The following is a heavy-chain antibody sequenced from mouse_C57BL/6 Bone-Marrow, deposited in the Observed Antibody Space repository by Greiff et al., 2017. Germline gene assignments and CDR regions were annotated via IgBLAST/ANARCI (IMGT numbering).Heavy chain of an antibody. V-gene: IGHV1-69*01. CDR3: AGGDYYGSSYRYFNV. D-gene: IGHD1-1*01. Sequence: QVQLQQPGAELVMPGASVKLSCKASGYTFTSYWMHWVKQRPGQGLEWIGVIDPSDSYTNYNQKFKGKATMTVDTSSSTAYMQLSSLTSEDPAVYYCAGGDYYGSSYRYFNVWGTGTTVTVSS. CDR1: GYTFTSYW. J-gene: IGHJ1*03. CDR2: IDPSDSYT.